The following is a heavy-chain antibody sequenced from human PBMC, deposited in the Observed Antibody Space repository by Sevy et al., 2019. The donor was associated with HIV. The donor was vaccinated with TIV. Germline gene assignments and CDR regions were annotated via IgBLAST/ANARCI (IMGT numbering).Heavy chain of an antibody. Sequence: GESLKISCAASAFTFSSYGMHWVRQAPGKGLEWVAVISYDGSNKYYVDSVKGRFTISRDNSKNTLYLQMNSLRAEDTAVYYCAKEDRAANPCSDYWGHGTLVTVSS. J-gene: IGHJ4*01. V-gene: IGHV3-30*18. CDR2: ISYDGSNK. CDR3: AKEDRAANPCSDY. CDR1: AFTFSSYG. D-gene: IGHD6-13*01.